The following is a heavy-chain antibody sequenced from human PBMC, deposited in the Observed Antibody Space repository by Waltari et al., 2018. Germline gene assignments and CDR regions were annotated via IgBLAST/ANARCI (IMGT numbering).Heavy chain of an antibody. D-gene: IGHD6-6*01. V-gene: IGHV4-31*03. CDR3: AREGGSSPSLVDY. CDR1: GGSISSGGYY. Sequence: QVQLQESGPGLVKPSQTLSLTCTVSGGSISSGGYYWSWIRQHPGKGLEWIGYIYYSGSTYYNPSLKSRVTISVDTSKNQFSLKLSSVTAADTAVYFCAREGGSSPSLVDYWGQGTLVTVSS. CDR2: IYYSGST. J-gene: IGHJ4*02.